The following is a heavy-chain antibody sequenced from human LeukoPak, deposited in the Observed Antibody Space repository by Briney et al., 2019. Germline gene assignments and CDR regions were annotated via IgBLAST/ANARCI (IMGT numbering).Heavy chain of an antibody. CDR3: ARVGATIDY. Sequence: SETLSLTCAVSGYSISSSNWWGWIRQPPGKGLEWIGYIYYSGSTNYNPSLKSRVTISVDTSKNQFSLKLSAVTAADTAVYYCARVGATIDYWGQGTLVTVSS. CDR1: GYSISSSNW. CDR2: IYYSGST. D-gene: IGHD1-26*01. V-gene: IGHV4-28*03. J-gene: IGHJ4*02.